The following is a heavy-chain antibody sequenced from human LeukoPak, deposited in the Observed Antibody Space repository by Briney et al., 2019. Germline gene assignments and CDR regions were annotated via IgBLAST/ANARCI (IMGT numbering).Heavy chain of an antibody. J-gene: IGHJ6*03. D-gene: IGHD3-3*01. V-gene: IGHV4-39*07. CDR2: IYYSGST. Sequence: PSETLSLTCTVSGGSIRSTSYYWGWIRQPPGKGLEWIGSIYYSGSTYYNPSLKSRVTISVDTSKNQFSLKLSSVTAADTAVYYCARVPPGITIFGVVITYYYYYMDVWGKGTTVTVSS. CDR3: ARVPPGITIFGVVITYYYYYMDV. CDR1: GGSIRSTSYY.